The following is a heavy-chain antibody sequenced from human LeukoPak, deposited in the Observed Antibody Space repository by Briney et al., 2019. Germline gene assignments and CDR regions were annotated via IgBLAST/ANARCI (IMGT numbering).Heavy chain of an antibody. J-gene: IGHJ4*02. CDR3: ARGGEDIVVVPAALLSDY. D-gene: IGHD2-2*01. CDR1: GFTFGSYS. V-gene: IGHV3-21*01. CDR2: ISSSSSYI. Sequence: GGSLRLSCAASGFTFGSYSMNWVRQAPGKGLEWVSSISSSSSYIYYADSVKGRFTISRDNAKNSLYLQMNSLRAEDTAVYYCARGGEDIVVVPAALLSDYWGQGTLVTVSS.